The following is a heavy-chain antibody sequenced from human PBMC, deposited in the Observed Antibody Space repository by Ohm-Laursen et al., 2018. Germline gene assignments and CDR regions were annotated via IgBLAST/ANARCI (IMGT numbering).Heavy chain of an antibody. Sequence: SETLSLTCTVSGASINSHHWSFIRQPPGKGLEWIAFVYYSGSTYYNPSLKSRVSMSVDTSNNQFSLQLGYVTAADTAVYYCASSGSPSRAWYSFDSWGQGTLVTVSS. CDR1: GASINSHH. CDR3: ASSGSPSRAWYSFDS. J-gene: IGHJ4*02. CDR2: VYYSGST. D-gene: IGHD6-13*01. V-gene: IGHV4-59*11.